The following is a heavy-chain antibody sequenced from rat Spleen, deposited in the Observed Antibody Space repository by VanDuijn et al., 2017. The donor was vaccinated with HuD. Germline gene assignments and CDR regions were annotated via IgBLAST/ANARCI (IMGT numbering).Heavy chain of an antibody. CDR2: ISYDGGDT. J-gene: IGHJ2*01. CDR1: GFTFSDYY. CDR3: ARRYDFDY. V-gene: IGHV5-20*01. Sequence: EVQLAESGGGLVQPGRSLKLSCAASGFTFSDYYMAWVRQAPTKGLEWVASISYDGGDTYYRDSVKGRFTISRDNTKSSLYLQMDSLRSEDTATYYCARRYDFDYWGQGVMVTVSS. D-gene: IGHD1-11*01.